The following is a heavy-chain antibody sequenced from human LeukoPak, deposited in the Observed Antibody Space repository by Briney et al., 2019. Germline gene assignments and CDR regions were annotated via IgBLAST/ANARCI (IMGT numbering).Heavy chain of an antibody. J-gene: IGHJ4*02. CDR1: GFTFSNYA. Sequence: GGSLRLSCAASGFTFSNYAMSWVRQAPGKGLEWVSVIYSGGSTYYADSVKGRFTISRDNSKNTLYLQMTSLRAEDTAVYYCVRRGYSYGFDYWGQGTLVTVSS. D-gene: IGHD5-18*01. V-gene: IGHV3-66*01. CDR3: VRRGYSYGFDY. CDR2: IYSGGST.